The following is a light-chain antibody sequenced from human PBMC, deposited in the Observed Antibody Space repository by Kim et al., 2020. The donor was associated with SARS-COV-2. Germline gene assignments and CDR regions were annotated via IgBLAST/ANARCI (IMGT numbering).Light chain of an antibody. J-gene: IGKJ3*01. Sequence: EIVMMQSPATLSVSPGERATLSCRASQSVSSNLAWYQQKPGQAPRLLIYGASTRATGIPARFSGSGSGTEFTLTISSLQSEDFAVYYYQQYNNWPPFTFGPGTKVDIK. CDR3: QQYNNWPPFT. CDR1: QSVSSN. CDR2: GAS. V-gene: IGKV3-15*01.